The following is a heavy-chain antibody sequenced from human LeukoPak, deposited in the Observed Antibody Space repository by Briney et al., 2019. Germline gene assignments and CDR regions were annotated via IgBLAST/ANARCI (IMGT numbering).Heavy chain of an antibody. V-gene: IGHV3-21*01. D-gene: IGHD3-3*01. CDR3: ARDGATTIFGVVTFDY. CDR2: ISSSSSYI. J-gene: IGHJ4*02. CDR1: GFTFSSYS. Sequence: GGSLRLSCAASGFTFSSYSMNWVRQAPGKGLEWVSSISSSSSYIYYADSVKGRFTISRDNAKNSLYLQMNSLRAEDTAVYYCARDGATTIFGVVTFDYWGQGTLVTVSS.